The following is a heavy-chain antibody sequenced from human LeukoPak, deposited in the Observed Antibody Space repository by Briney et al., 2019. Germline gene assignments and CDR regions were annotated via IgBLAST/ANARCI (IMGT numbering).Heavy chain of an antibody. J-gene: IGHJ4*02. CDR3: ARSLEWLLHFDY. D-gene: IGHD3-3*01. V-gene: IGHV4-59*08. CDR2: IYYSGST. CDR1: GGSISSYY. Sequence: SETLSLTCTVSGGSISSYYWSWIRQPPGKGLEWIGYIYYSGSTNYNPSLKSRVTISVDTSKNQFSLKLSSVTAADTAVYYCARSLEWLLHFDYWGQGTPVTVSS.